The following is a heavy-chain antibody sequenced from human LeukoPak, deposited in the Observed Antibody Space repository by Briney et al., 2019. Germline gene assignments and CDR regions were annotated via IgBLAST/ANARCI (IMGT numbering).Heavy chain of an antibody. CDR1: GFTFSSYG. V-gene: IGHV3-23*01. Sequence: PGGSLRLSCAASGFTFSSYGMSWVRQAPGQGLEWVSAISGSGGSTYYADSVKGRFTISRDNAENTLYLQMNSLRAEDTAVYYCASEGRTGTTWGPDYWGQGTLVTVSS. J-gene: IGHJ4*02. CDR2: ISGSGGST. D-gene: IGHD1-1*01. CDR3: ASEGRTGTTWGPDY.